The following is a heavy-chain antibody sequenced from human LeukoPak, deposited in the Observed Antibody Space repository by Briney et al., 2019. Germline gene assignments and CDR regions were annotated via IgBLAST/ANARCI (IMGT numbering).Heavy chain of an antibody. Sequence: GGSLRLSCAASGFTFSSYSMNWVRQAPGKGLEWVSYISSSSSTIYYADSVKGRFTISRDNAKNSLYLQMNSLRAEGTAVYYCAKYSRPPSVDYWGQGTLVTVSS. V-gene: IGHV3-48*01. CDR2: ISSSSSTI. CDR1: GFTFSSYS. CDR3: AKYSRPPSVDY. D-gene: IGHD6-6*01. J-gene: IGHJ4*02.